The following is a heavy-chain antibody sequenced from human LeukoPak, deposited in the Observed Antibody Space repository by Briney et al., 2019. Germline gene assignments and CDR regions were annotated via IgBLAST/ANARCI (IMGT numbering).Heavy chain of an antibody. CDR1: GFTFSSYA. Sequence: GGSLRLSCAASGFTFSSYAMSWVRQAPGKGLEWVSAISGSGGSTYYADSVKGRFTISRDNSKNTLYLQMNSLRSDDTAVYYCAKSRRYGSGSCRYYFDYWGQGTLVTVSS. CDR3: AKSRRYGSGSCRYYFDY. D-gene: IGHD3-10*01. V-gene: IGHV3-23*01. J-gene: IGHJ4*02. CDR2: ISGSGGST.